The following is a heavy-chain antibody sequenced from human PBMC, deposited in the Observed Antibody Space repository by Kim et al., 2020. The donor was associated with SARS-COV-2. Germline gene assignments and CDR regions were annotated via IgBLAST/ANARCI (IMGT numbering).Heavy chain of an antibody. CDR2: INHSGST. Sequence: SETLSLTCAVYGGSFSGYYWSWIRQPPGKGLGWIGEINHSGSTNYNPSLKSRVTISVDTSKNQFSLKLSSVTAADTAVYYCARGHRDWIQHRAGRYFDYWGQGTLVTVSS. CDR3: ARGHRDWIQHRAGRYFDY. CDR1: GGSFSGYY. V-gene: IGHV4-34*01. J-gene: IGHJ4*02. D-gene: IGHD5-18*01.